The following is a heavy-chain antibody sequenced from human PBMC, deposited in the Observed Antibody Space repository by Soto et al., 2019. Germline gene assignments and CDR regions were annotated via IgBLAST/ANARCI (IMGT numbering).Heavy chain of an antibody. D-gene: IGHD3-16*01. V-gene: IGHV3-23*01. J-gene: IGHJ4*02. CDR3: AKDRRAGGNSAFYFDF. CDR1: GFPFSRYE. CDR2: ISATGGGT. Sequence: GGSLRLSCAVSGFPFSRYEMNLARPAPGLGLGWFSLISATGGGTYYADSVKGRFTISRDNSHNTLYLQVHSLTAEDTAVYYCAKDRRAGGNSAFYFDFWGQGAQVTVSS.